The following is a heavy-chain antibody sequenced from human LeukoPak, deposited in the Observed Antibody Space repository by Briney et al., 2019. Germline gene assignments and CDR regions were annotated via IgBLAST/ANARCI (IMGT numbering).Heavy chain of an antibody. D-gene: IGHD5-18*01. J-gene: IGHJ4*02. V-gene: IGHV3-7*01. CDR3: ARSLWPEDY. Sequence: GGSLRLSCAASGFTFSSYWMSWVRQAPGKGLEWVANIKQDGSEKNYVDSVRGRFTISRDNAKTSLYLQMNSLRAEDTAVYYCARSLWPEDYWGQGTLVTVSS. CDR2: IKQDGSEK. CDR1: GFTFSSYW.